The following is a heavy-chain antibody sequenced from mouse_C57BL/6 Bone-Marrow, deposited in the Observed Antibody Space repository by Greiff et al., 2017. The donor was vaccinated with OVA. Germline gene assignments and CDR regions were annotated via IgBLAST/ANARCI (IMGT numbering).Heavy chain of an antibody. Sequence: EVQVVESGGGLVQPGGSLSLSCAASGFTFTDYYMSWVRQPPGKALEWLGFIRNKANGYTTEYSASVKGRFTISRDNSQSILYLQMNALRAEDSATYYCARYYGWYFDVWGTGTTVTVSS. CDR1: GFTFTDYY. CDR3: ARYYGWYFDV. V-gene: IGHV7-3*01. CDR2: IRNKANGYTT. D-gene: IGHD1-1*02. J-gene: IGHJ1*03.